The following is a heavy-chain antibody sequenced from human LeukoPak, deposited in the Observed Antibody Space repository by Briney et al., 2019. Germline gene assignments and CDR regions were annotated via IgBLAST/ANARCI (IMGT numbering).Heavy chain of an antibody. J-gene: IGHJ6*02. Sequence: ASVKVSCKASGYTFTSYGISWVRQAPGQGLEWMGWMNPNSGNTGYAQKFQGRVTMTRNTSISTAYMELSSLRSEDTAVYYCARAYSSSWPLYSGYYYYYGMDVWGQGTTVTVSS. CDR2: MNPNSGNT. V-gene: IGHV1-8*02. CDR3: ARAYSSSWPLYSGYYYYYGMDV. CDR1: GYTFTSYG. D-gene: IGHD6-13*01.